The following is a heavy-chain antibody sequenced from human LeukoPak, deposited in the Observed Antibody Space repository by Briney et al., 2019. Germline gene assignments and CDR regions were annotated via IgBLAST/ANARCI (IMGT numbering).Heavy chain of an antibody. Sequence: GGSLRLYCAASGFTFSSYAMSWVRQAPGKGLEWVSAISGSGGSTYYADSVKGRFTISRDNSKNTLYLQMNSLRAEDTAVYYCAKFLPTHIVVANYYFDYWGQGTLVTVSS. J-gene: IGHJ4*02. CDR2: ISGSGGST. V-gene: IGHV3-23*01. D-gene: IGHD2-21*01. CDR3: AKFLPTHIVVANYYFDY. CDR1: GFTFSSYA.